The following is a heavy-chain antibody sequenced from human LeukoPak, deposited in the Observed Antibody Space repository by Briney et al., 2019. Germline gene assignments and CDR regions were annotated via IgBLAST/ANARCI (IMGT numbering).Heavy chain of an antibody. J-gene: IGHJ4*02. CDR1: GFTFSSYW. CDR2: INNDGSSA. V-gene: IGHV3-74*01. CDR3: AKDPRYYYGSGSHFDY. Sequence: GGSLRLSCAASGFTFSSYWMHWVRQTPGKGVIYISRINNDGSSANYADSVRGRFTISRDNSKNTLYLQMNSLRAEDTAVYYCAKDPRYYYGSGSHFDYWGQGTLVTVSS. D-gene: IGHD3-10*01.